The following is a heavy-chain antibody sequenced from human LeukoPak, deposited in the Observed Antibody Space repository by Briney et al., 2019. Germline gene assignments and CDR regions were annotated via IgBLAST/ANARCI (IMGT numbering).Heavy chain of an antibody. CDR1: GFTFSSYS. Sequence: GGSLRLSCAASGFTFSSYSMNWVRQAPGKGLEWVSSISSSSSYIYYADSLKGRFTISRDNARNSLYLQMNSLSVEDTAVYYCAKNRGSSSWDAFDIWGQGTMVTVSS. J-gene: IGHJ3*02. CDR3: AKNRGSSSWDAFDI. V-gene: IGHV3-21*01. D-gene: IGHD6-13*01. CDR2: ISSSSSYI.